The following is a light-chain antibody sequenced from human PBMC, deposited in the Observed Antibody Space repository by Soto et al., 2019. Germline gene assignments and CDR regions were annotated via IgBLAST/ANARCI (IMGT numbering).Light chain of an antibody. J-gene: IGLJ2*01. Sequence: QLVLTQPPSASGTPGQRVTISCSGSRSNTGWNTVNWFQQLPGSSPKLLIYSDSHRPSGVPDRFSGSRSGTSASLAISGLQSEDEAVYYCAAWDDSLNGFVIFGGGTKLTVL. V-gene: IGLV1-44*01. CDR2: SDS. CDR1: RSNTGWNT. CDR3: AAWDDSLNGFVI.